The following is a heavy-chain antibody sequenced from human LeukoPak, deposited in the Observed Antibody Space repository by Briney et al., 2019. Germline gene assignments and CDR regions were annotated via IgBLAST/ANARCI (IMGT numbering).Heavy chain of an antibody. D-gene: IGHD3-10*01. Sequence: GGSLRLSCAASGFTFSSYSMNWVRQAPGKGLEWVSCISSSSSTIYYADSVKGRFTISRDNAKNSLYLQMNSLRAEDTAVYYCARDRLLWFGELLGEDYYYYYGMDVWGQGTTVTVSS. CDR2: ISSSSSTI. CDR3: ARDRLLWFGELLGEDYYYYYGMDV. CDR1: GFTFSSYS. J-gene: IGHJ6*02. V-gene: IGHV3-48*04.